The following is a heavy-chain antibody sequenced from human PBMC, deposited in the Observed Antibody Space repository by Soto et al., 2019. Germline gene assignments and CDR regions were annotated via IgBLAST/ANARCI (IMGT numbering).Heavy chain of an antibody. CDR3: ARTLASDRQVDY. J-gene: IGHJ4*02. D-gene: IGHD3-16*01. CDR2: MYTSGRT. CDR1: GFTVSSNY. V-gene: IGHV3-66*01. Sequence: EMQLVESGGGLVQPGGSLRLSCAVSGFTVSSNYMTWVRQPPGKGLEWVSVMYTSGRTYYGDSVKGRVTISRDNSKNTLYLQMNSLRVEDTAVYYCARTLASDRQVDYWGQGTLVTVSS.